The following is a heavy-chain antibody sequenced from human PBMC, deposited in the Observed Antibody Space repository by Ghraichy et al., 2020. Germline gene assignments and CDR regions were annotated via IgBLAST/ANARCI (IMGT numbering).Heavy chain of an antibody. CDR1: GASISAYY. V-gene: IGHV4-59*01. D-gene: IGHD1-26*01. CDR3: ARWDEGRRAFEM. CDR2: GHYNGRT. J-gene: IGHJ3*02. Sequence: ETLSLTCAVSGASISAYYWNWIRQPPGKGLEWIGYGHYNGRTLQNPSLKSRVTMSVDTFKNQFSLKMISVTAADTGVYFCARWDEGRRAFEMWGQGTMVTVSS.